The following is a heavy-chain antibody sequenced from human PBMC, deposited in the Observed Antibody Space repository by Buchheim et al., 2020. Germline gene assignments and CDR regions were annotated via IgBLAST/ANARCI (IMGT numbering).Heavy chain of an antibody. Sequence: QVQVVESGGGEVQPGRSLRLSCAASGFTFSHYGMHWVRQAPGKGLEWVAVIWYNGSKKYYGDSVKGRFTISRDNVKNTLYLQMDSLRAEDTAMYYCVRDRGDGYKSPGYWGQGT. J-gene: IGHJ4*02. CDR1: GFTFSHYG. V-gene: IGHV3-33*01. CDR3: VRDRGDGYKSPGY. CDR2: IWYNGSKK. D-gene: IGHD5-24*01.